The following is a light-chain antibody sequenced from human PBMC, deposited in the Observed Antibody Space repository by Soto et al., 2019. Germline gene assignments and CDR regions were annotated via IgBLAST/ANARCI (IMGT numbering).Light chain of an antibody. CDR2: SNN. CDR1: GSTIGAGYD. J-gene: IGLJ2*01. CDR3: QSYDSSLTVV. V-gene: IGLV1-40*01. Sequence: QSVLTQPPSVSGAPGQRVTISCTGSGSTIGAGYDVHWYQQLPATAPKLLIYSNNNRPSGVPDRFSGSKSGTSASLAISGLQAEDEADYCCQSYDSSLTVVFGGGTKLTVL.